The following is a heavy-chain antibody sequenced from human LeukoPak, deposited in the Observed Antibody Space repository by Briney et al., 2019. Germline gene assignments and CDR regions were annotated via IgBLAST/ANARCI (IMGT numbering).Heavy chain of an antibody. CDR3: AKDLGYSYGYSFFDY. D-gene: IGHD5-18*01. CDR2: ITGGAGST. Sequence: GGSLRLSCAASGFTFSTYAMSWVRQAPGKGLEWVSTITGGAGSTYYADSVKGRFTISRDNSQNTLYLQMNSLRAEDTAIYYCAKDLGYSYGYSFFDYWGQGTLVTVSS. V-gene: IGHV3-23*01. J-gene: IGHJ4*02. CDR1: GFTFSTYA.